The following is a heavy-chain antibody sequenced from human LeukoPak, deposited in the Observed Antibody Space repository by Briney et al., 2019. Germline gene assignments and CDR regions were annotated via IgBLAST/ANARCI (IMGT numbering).Heavy chain of an antibody. J-gene: IGHJ3*02. CDR3: ATTLVVVPAANAMGAFDI. Sequence: PGGSLRLSCAASGFTFNSYEMNWVRQAPGKGLEWVSYISNSGSTIYYADSLKGRFIISRDNAKNSLYLQMNSLRAEDTAVYYCATTLVVVPAANAMGAFDIWGQGTMVTVSS. CDR1: GFTFNSYE. D-gene: IGHD2-2*01. V-gene: IGHV3-48*03. CDR2: ISNSGSTI.